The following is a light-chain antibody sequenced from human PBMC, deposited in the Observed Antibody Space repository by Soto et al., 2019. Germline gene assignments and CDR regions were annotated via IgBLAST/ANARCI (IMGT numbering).Light chain of an antibody. CDR1: SSNIGAGYD. Sequence: QLVLTRPPSVSGAPGQRVTISCTGSSSNIGAGYDVHWYQQLPGTAPKLLIYGNSNRPSGVPDRFSGSKSGTSASLAITGLQAEDEADYYCQSYDSSLSGAVFGGGTQLTVL. CDR3: QSYDSSLSGAV. CDR2: GNS. V-gene: IGLV1-40*01. J-gene: IGLJ7*01.